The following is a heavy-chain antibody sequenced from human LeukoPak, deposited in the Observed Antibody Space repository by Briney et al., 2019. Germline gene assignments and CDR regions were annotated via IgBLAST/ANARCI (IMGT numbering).Heavy chain of an antibody. CDR1: GGSISSYY. CDR2: IYTSGST. CDR3: ARGISSGVRGFLDY. J-gene: IGHJ4*02. Sequence: PSETLSLTCTVSGGSISSYYWSWIRQPAGKGLEWIGRIYTSGSTNYNPSLKSRVTMSVDTSKNQFSLKLSSVTAADTAVYYCARGISSGVRGFLDYWGQGTLVTVSS. D-gene: IGHD3-10*01. V-gene: IGHV4-4*07.